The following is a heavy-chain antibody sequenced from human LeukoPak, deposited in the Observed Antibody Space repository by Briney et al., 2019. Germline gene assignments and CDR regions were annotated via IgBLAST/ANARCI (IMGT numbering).Heavy chain of an antibody. D-gene: IGHD4-23*01. CDR1: GGSINSYY. J-gene: IGHJ6*02. Sequence: SETLSLTCTVSGGSINSYYWSWIRQPPGKGLEWIGYIYYSGSTNYNPSLKSRVTISVDTSKNQFSLKLSSVTAADTAVYYCARYDYGGYYYYGMDVWGQGTTVTVSS. CDR3: ARYDYGGYYYYGMDV. V-gene: IGHV4-59*01. CDR2: IYYSGST.